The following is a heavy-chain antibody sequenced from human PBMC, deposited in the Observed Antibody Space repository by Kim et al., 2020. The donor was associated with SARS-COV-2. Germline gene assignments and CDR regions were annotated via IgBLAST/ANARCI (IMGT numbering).Heavy chain of an antibody. J-gene: IGHJ4*02. CDR2: LNQDGSAQ. V-gene: IGHV3-7*03. CDR1: GFTFSSYW. Sequence: GGSLRLSCAASGFTFSSYWMSWVRQAPGKGLEWVANLNQDGSAQFYVDPVKGRFTISRDNAKNSVFLEMNSLRAEDTAVYYFVRGIPSVWGQGTLVTVSS. D-gene: IGHD2-21*01. CDR3: VRGIPSV.